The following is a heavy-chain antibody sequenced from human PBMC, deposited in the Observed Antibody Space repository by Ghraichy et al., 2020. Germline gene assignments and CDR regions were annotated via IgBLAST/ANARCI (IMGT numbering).Heavy chain of an antibody. D-gene: IGHD2-15*01. CDR3: AIGRQTYSY. V-gene: IGHV3-7*03. Sequence: GESLNISCAVGGFTFSSYWMSWVRQVPGKGLECAASIKEDGDEEEYVDSVKGRFIISRDNRRNTLSLQMNSLRAEDTAVYYCAIGRQTYSYWGRGTLVTVSS. CDR2: IKEDGDEE. CDR1: GFTFSSYW. J-gene: IGHJ4*02.